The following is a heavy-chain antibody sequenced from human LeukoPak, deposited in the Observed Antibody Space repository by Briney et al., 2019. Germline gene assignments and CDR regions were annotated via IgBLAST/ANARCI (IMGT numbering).Heavy chain of an antibody. D-gene: IGHD1-7*01. Sequence: SQTLSLTCTVSGGSVNSGNYYWTWIRQPAGKRLEWIGRIYTSGSTNYNPSLKSRVTISIDASKNQFSLRLSSVTAADTAVYYCTRGGELMNFWGQGTLVTVSS. V-gene: IGHV4-61*02. CDR3: TRGGELMNF. CDR2: IYTSGST. CDR1: GGSVNSGNYY. J-gene: IGHJ4*02.